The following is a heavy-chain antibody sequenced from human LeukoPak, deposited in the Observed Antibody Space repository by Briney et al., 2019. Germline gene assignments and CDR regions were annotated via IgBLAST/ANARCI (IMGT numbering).Heavy chain of an antibody. V-gene: IGHV3-53*01. CDR3: AIGSTVFHARR. CDR1: EFNARYTY. J-gene: IGHJ4*02. D-gene: IGHD4-17*01. CDR2: IYRGGYT. Sequence: GGSLRLSCVASEFNARYTYMTWVRQAPGKGLEWISVIYRGGYTDYADSVKGRFTISRDNPKRTLYLQMNSLSAEDTATYYCAIGSTVFHARRWGQGTRVTVSS.